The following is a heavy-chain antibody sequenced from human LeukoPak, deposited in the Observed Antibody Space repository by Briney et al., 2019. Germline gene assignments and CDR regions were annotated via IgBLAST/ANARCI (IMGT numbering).Heavy chain of an antibody. Sequence: SVKVSCKASGGTFSSYAISWVRQAPGQGLEWMGGIIPIFGTANYAQKFQGRVTITADESTSTAYMELSSLRSEDTAVYYCARDPRLPDAFDIWGQGTMVTVSS. V-gene: IGHV1-69*13. J-gene: IGHJ3*02. CDR1: GGTFSSYA. CDR2: IIPIFGTA. CDR3: ARDPRLPDAFDI. D-gene: IGHD2-15*01.